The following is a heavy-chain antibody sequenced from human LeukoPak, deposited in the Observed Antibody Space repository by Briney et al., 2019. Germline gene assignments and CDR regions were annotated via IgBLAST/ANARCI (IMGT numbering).Heavy chain of an antibody. CDR1: GGSISSYY. Sequence: PSETLSLTCTVSGGSISSYYWSWIRQPLRKGLEWIGYIYYSGSTNYNPSLKSRVTISVDTSKNQFSLKLSSVTAADTAVFYCARGGWREQHLHPIDYWGQGTLVTVSS. J-gene: IGHJ4*02. CDR2: IYYSGST. CDR3: ARGGWREQHLHPIDY. V-gene: IGHV4-59*01. D-gene: IGHD6-13*01.